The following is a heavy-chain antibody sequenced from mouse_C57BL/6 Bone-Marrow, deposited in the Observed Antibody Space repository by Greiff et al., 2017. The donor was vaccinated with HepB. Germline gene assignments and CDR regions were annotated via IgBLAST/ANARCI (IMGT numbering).Heavy chain of an antibody. CDR2: IYPGDGDT. CDR3: ARQEWLLPFAY. V-gene: IGHV1-80*01. Sequence: VHLVESGAELVKPGASVKISCKASGYAFSSYWMNWVKQRPGKGLEWIGQIYPGDGDTNYNGKFKGKATLTADKSSSTAYMQLSSLTSEDSAVYFCARQEWLLPFAYWGQGTLVTVSA. CDR1: GYAFSSYW. J-gene: IGHJ3*01. D-gene: IGHD2-3*01.